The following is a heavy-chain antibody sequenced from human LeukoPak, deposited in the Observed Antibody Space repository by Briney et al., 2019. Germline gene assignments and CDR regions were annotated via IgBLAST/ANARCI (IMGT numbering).Heavy chain of an antibody. D-gene: IGHD6-19*01. CDR3: ARESPWAVASAFDI. J-gene: IGHJ3*02. V-gene: IGHV3-30*02. Sequence: PGGSLRHTCGASGFTFSSYGMHWVRQAPGKGLEWVAFIRYDGSNKYYADSVKGRFTISRDNSKNTLYLQMNSLRAEDTAVYYCARESPWAVASAFDIWGQGTMVTVSS. CDR2: IRYDGSNK. CDR1: GFTFSSYG.